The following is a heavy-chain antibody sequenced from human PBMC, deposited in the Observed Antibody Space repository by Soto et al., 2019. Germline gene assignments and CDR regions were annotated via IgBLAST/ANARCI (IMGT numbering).Heavy chain of an antibody. V-gene: IGHV3-53*04. CDR2: IYSGGST. CDR1: GFTVSSNY. Sequence: EVQLVESGGGLVQPGGSLRLSCAASGFTVSSNYMSWVRQAPGKGLEWVSVIYSGGSTYYADSVKGRFTISRHNSKNTLYLQMNSLRAEDTAVYYCATTSYYYGSGSPIPQDAFDIWGQGTMVTVSS. J-gene: IGHJ3*02. D-gene: IGHD3-10*01. CDR3: ATTSYYYGSGSPIPQDAFDI.